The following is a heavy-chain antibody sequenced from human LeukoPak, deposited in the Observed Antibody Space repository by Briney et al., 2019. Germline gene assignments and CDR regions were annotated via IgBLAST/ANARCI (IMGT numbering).Heavy chain of an antibody. CDR3: ARDRNCTNGVCYFDY. V-gene: IGHV4-38-2*02. J-gene: IGHJ4*02. CDR1: GYSISSGYY. Sequence: PSETLSLTCAVSGYSISSGYYWGWIRQPPGKGLEWSGSIYHSGSTYYNRSLKSRVTISVHTSKNQFSLKLSSVTAAHTAVYYCARDRNCTNGVCYFDYWGQGTRVTVSS. CDR2: IYHSGST. D-gene: IGHD2-8*01.